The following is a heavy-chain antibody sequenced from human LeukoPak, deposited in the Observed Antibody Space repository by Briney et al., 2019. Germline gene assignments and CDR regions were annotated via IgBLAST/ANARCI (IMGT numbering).Heavy chain of an antibody. J-gene: IGHJ5*02. CDR2: IYYSWST. Sequence: SQTLSLTCTVSGGSISSGGYYWSWIRQHPGKGLEWIGYIYYSWSTYYNPSLKSRVTISVDTSKNQFSQKLSSVTAADTAVYYCARSSLLWFGDNNWFDPWGQGTLVTVSS. V-gene: IGHV4-31*03. CDR3: ARSSLLWFGDNNWFDP. CDR1: GGSISSGGYY. D-gene: IGHD3-10*01.